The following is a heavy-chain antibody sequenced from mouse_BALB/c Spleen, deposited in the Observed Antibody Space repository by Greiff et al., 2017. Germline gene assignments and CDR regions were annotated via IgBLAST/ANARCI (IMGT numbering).Heavy chain of an antibody. V-gene: IGHV5-17*02. CDR1: GFTFSSFG. J-gene: IGHJ3*01. Sequence: DVQLVESGGGLVQPGGSRKLSCAASGFTFSSFGMHWVRQAPEKGLEWVAYISSGSSTIYYADTVKGRFTISRDNPKNTLFLQMTSLRSEDTAMYYCARDYGFAYWGQGTLVTVSA. CDR2: ISSGSSTI. D-gene: IGHD1-1*01. CDR3: ARDYGFAY.